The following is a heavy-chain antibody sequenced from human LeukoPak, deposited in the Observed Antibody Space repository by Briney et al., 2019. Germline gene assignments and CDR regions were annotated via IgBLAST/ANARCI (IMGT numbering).Heavy chain of an antibody. V-gene: IGHV1-18*01. CDR1: GYTFTSYG. CDR3: AREVLIAAAGNGGIYYYYYYMDV. J-gene: IGHJ6*03. D-gene: IGHD6-13*01. Sequence: ASVKVSCKASGYTFTSYGISWVRQAPGQRLERMGWISAYNSNTNYAQKLQGRVTMTTDTSTSTAYMELRSMRSDDTAVYYCAREVLIAAAGNGGIYYYYYYMDVWGKGTTVTVS. CDR2: ISAYNSNT.